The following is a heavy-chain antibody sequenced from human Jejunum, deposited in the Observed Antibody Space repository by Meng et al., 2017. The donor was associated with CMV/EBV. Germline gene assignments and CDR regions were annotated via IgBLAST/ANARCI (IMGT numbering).Heavy chain of an antibody. V-gene: IGHV3-30*02. J-gene: IGHJ4*02. CDR3: ARDFQWHIDY. CDR2: IHYDASSK. Sequence: SCKASGYSFSNDWIAWVRQAPGKGLEWVTFIHYDASSKDYADSVKGRFTISRDNSKNTVYLQMNSLRPEDTAVYYCARDFQWHIDYWGQGTLVTVSS. D-gene: IGHD2/OR15-2a*01. CDR1: GYSFSNDW.